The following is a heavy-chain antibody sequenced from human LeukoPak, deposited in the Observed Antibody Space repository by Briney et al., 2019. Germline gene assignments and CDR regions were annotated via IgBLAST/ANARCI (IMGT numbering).Heavy chain of an antibody. CDR3: ARGGGIAGPNWFDP. Sequence: GASVTVSCKASGYTFTGYYMHWVRQAPGQGLEWMGWINPNSGGTNYAQKFQGRVTMTRDTSISTAYMELSRLRSDDTAVYYCARGGGIAGPNWFDPWGQGTLVTVSS. D-gene: IGHD6-13*01. CDR1: GYTFTGYY. CDR2: INPNSGGT. V-gene: IGHV1-2*02. J-gene: IGHJ5*02.